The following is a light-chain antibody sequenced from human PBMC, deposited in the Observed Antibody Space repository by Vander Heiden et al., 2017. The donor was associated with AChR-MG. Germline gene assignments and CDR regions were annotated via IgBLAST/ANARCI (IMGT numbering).Light chain of an antibody. CDR3: QQLSNWPRLT. V-gene: IGKV3-11*01. CDR1: QSVSSY. CDR2: DAS. J-gene: IGKJ4*01. Sequence: EIVLTQSPATLSLSPGERATLSCRASQSVSSYLAWYQQKPGQAPRLLIYDASNRATGIPARFSGSGYGTDFTLTISSREPEDFAVYYCQQLSNWPRLTFGGGTKVDIK.